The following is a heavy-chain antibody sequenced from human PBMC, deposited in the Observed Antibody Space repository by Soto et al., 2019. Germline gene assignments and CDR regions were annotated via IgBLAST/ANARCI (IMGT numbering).Heavy chain of an antibody. CDR1: GGTFSSYA. J-gene: IGHJ3*02. V-gene: IGHV1-69*13. CDR3: ARERVLMVYANSRGAFDI. Sequence: ASVKVSCKASGGTFSSYAISWVRQPPGQGLEWMGGIIPIFGTANYAQKFQGRVTITADESTSTAYMELSSLRSEDTAVYYCARERVLMVYANSRGAFDIWGQGTMVTVSS. D-gene: IGHD2-8*01. CDR2: IIPIFGTA.